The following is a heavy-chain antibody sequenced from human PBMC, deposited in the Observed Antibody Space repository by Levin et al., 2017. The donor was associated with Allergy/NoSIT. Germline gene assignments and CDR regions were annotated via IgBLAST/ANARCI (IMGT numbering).Heavy chain of an antibody. CDR1: GGSISSSSYY. V-gene: IGHV4-39*07. CDR3: ARGSLGGSYYDYVWGSYRYDFFDY. D-gene: IGHD3-16*02. J-gene: IGHJ4*02. Sequence: SETLSLTCTVSGGSISSSSYYWGWIRQPPGKGLEWIGSIYYSGSTYYNPSLKSRVTISVDTSKNQFSLKLSSVTAADTAVYYCARGSLGGSYYDYVWGSYRYDFFDYWGQGTLVTVSS. CDR2: IYYSGST.